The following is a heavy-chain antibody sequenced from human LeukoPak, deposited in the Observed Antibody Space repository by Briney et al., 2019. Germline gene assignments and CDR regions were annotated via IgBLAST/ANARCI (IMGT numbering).Heavy chain of an antibody. CDR2: ISGRGGDT. J-gene: IGHJ4*02. D-gene: IGHD1-1*01. CDR3: AKATEYNWKDGSGREFDY. Sequence: SGGSLRLSCAASGFTFNNYAMNWVRQAPGKGLEWVSVISGRGGDTYYTDSVKGRFTISRDNSKNTLYLQMNSLRAEDTAVYYCAKATEYNWKDGSGREFDYWGQGTPVTVSS. V-gene: IGHV3-23*01. CDR1: GFTFNNYA.